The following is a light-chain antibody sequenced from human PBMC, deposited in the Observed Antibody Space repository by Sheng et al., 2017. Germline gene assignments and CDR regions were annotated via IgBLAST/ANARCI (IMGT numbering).Light chain of an antibody. V-gene: IGKV2-28*01. CDR3: IQTLQTPFT. J-gene: IGKJ3*01. Sequence: DIVVTQSPLSLPVTPGEPASISCRSSQGLLHSNGHNYLDWYVQKPGQSPQLVIYLGSNRASGVPDRFSGTGSGTDFTLKISRVEAEDVGVYYCIQTLQTPFTFGPGTKVDIK. CDR2: LGS. CDR1: QGLLHSNGHNY.